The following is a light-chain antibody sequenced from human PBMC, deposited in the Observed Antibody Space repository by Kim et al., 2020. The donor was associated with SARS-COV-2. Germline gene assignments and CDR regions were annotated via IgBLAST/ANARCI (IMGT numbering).Light chain of an antibody. CDR3: LQVNSYPLT. CDR1: QGISDY. J-gene: IGKJ4*01. V-gene: IGKV1-9*01. CDR2: GAF. Sequence: DIQLTQSPSFLSASVGDRVTITCRASQGISDYLVWYKQSPGRPPKLLIYGAFTLESGVPSRFSGSGSGTEFTLTISSLQSEDFATYYCLQVNSYPLTFGGGTKVDIK.